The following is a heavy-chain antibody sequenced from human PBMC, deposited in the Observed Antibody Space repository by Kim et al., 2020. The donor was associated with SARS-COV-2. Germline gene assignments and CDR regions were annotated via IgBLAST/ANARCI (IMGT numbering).Heavy chain of an antibody. J-gene: IGHJ6*02. V-gene: IGHV3-11*06. CDR3: ARYMVRGNNAWWGMDV. D-gene: IGHD3-10*01. Sequence: GGSLRLSCAASGFTFSDYYMSWIRQAPGKGLEWVSYISSSSSYTNYADSVKGRFTISRDNAKNSLYLQMNSLRAEDTAVYYCARYMVRGNNAWWGMDVWGQGTTVTVSS. CDR2: ISSSSSYT. CDR1: GFTFSDYY.